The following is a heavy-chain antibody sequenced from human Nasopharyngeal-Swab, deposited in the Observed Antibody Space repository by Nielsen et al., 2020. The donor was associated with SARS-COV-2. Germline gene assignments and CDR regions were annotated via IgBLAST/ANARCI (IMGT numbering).Heavy chain of an antibody. J-gene: IGHJ3*01. Sequence: GESLKISCAASGFSFRTYWMHWVRQSPGKGLEWVANVRQDAREQFYADSVKGRFTISRDNAKNTVSLQMNSLRREDTAVYYCARESVVTGTDDAPDLWGRGTMVTVSS. CDR3: ARESVVTGTDDAPDL. CDR1: GFSFRTYW. V-gene: IGHV3-7*04. CDR2: VRQDAREQ. D-gene: IGHD2-21*02.